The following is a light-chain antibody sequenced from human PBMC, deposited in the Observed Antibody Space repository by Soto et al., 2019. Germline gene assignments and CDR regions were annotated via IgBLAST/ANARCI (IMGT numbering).Light chain of an antibody. CDR2: DAS. Sequence: DIQMTQSPSSLSASVGDRVTITCQASQDISNSLNWYQQKPGKAPKLLIYDASNLKTGVPSRFSGSGSGTDFTFTISSLQPEDIATYYGQQYDNLPLTFGQGTRLEIK. V-gene: IGKV1-33*01. J-gene: IGKJ5*01. CDR1: QDISNS. CDR3: QQYDNLPLT.